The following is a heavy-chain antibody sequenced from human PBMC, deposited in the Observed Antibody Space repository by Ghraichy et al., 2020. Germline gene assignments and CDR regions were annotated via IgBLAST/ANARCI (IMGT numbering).Heavy chain of an antibody. CDR3: ARDIDFDY. CDR1: GFTFNIYW. V-gene: IGHV3-7*03. CDR2: IKKDGSEK. J-gene: IGHJ4*02. Sequence: SCAASGFTFNIYWMSWVRQAPGKGLEWVANIKKDGSEKYYVDSVKGRFTISRDNAKNSLYLQMNSLRAEDTAVYYCARDIDFDYWGQGTLVTVSS. D-gene: IGHD3-16*02.